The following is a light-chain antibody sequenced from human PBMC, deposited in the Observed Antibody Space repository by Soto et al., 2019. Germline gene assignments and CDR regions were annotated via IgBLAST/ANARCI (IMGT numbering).Light chain of an antibody. CDR2: GAS. Sequence: EIVLTQSPATLSVSPGERATLSCRASQSVRSNLAWYQQKPGQGPRLLIFGASTRATNIPARFSGSGSGTEFTLTISSLQSEDFAVYYCQEYINWPSLTFGG. V-gene: IGKV3-15*01. J-gene: IGKJ4*01. CDR1: QSVRSN. CDR3: QEYINWPSLT.